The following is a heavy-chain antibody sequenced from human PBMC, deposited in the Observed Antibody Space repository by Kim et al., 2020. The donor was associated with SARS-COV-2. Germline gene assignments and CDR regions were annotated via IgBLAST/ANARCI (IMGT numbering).Heavy chain of an antibody. D-gene: IGHD3-10*01. J-gene: IGHJ4*02. CDR3: ARAHYGSESYFRGINDY. CDR1: GGSFSGYY. CDR2: INHSGST. Sequence: SETLSLTCAVYGGSFSGYYWSWIRQPPGKGLEWIGEINHSGSTNYNPSLKSRVTISVDTSKNQFSLKLSSVTAADTAVYYCARAHYGSESYFRGINDYWGQGTLVTVSS. V-gene: IGHV4-34*01.